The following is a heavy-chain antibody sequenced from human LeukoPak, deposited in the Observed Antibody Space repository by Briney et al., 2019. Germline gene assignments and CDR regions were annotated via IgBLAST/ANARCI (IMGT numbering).Heavy chain of an antibody. CDR1: GFTFSSYS. Sequence: GGSLRLSCAASGFTFSSYSMNWVRQAPGKGLEYVSVLYDSGDTYYAESVKGRFTISRDNSKNTVYLQMNSLRVEDTAVYYCARAAYDSGGYTANHDFWGQGTLVTVSS. V-gene: IGHV3-53*01. CDR3: ARAAYDSGGYTANHDF. CDR2: LYDSGDT. D-gene: IGHD3-22*01. J-gene: IGHJ4*02.